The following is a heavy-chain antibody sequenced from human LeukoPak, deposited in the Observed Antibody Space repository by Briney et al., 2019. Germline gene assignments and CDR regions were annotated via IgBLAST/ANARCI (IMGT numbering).Heavy chain of an antibody. CDR1: GGSISSYY. CDR3: ARHNHSGYTYGPFDF. Sequence: KPSETLSLTCTVSGGSISSYYWSWIRQPPGKGLEWIGYIFDTGSTNYNPSLKSRATISVDMSKNQFSLKLSSVTAADTAVYYCARHNHSGYTYGPFDFWGQGALVTVSS. D-gene: IGHD5-18*01. CDR2: IFDTGST. J-gene: IGHJ4*02. V-gene: IGHV4-59*08.